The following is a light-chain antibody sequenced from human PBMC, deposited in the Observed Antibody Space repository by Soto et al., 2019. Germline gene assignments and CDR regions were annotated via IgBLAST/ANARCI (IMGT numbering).Light chain of an antibody. V-gene: IGLV1-51*01. CDR3: GTWDSSLSLYV. CDR1: SSDIGNNY. J-gene: IGLJ1*01. Sequence: QSVLTQPPSVSAAPGQDVIISCSGGSSDIGNNYVSWYQQLPGTAPKLLISDNDKRPSGIPDRFSGSKSATSATLAITGLQTGDEADYYCGTWDSSLSLYVFGTGTKVTVL. CDR2: DND.